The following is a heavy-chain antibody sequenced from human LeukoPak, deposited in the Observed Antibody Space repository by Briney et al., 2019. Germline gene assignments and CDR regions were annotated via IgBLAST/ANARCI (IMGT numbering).Heavy chain of an antibody. J-gene: IGHJ4*02. D-gene: IGHD6-13*01. CDR3: AKVSSWYLTYYFDY. V-gene: IGHV3-30*02. CDR2: IRYDGSNK. Sequence: PGGSLRLSCAASGFTFSSYGVHWVRQAPGKGLEWVAFIRYDGSNKYYADSVKGRFTNSRDNSKNTLYLQMNSLRAEDTAVYYCAKVSSWYLTYYFDYWGQGTLVTVSS. CDR1: GFTFSSYG.